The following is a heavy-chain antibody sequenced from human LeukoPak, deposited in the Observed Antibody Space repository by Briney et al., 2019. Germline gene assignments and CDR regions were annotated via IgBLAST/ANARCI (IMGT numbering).Heavy chain of an antibody. CDR1: GFTFSDYY. V-gene: IGHV3-11*03. J-gene: IGHJ4*02. D-gene: IGHD5-12*01. CDR3: ARSYGWLPGGM. CDR2: ISSTSSYT. Sequence: PGGSLRLSCAASGFTFSDYYMSWIRQAPGKGLEWVSYISSTSSYTNYADSVKGRFTISRDNAKNSLHLQMNSLRAEDTAVYYCARSYGWLPGGMWGQGTLVPVSS.